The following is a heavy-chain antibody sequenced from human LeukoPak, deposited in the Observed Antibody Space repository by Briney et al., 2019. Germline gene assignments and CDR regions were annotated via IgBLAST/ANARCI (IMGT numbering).Heavy chain of an antibody. V-gene: IGHV3-23*01. CDR1: GYTFSSYH. J-gene: IGHJ6*03. Sequence: GGSLGLSCAASGYTFSSYHKNCLRQAAGKAREWLTYYSCSDCPTYYADAVKGRFTISRDNSKNTLSLQMNSLRAEDTAVYYCAKGLKTAVGPYMDYHYYMDVWGKGTTVTVSS. D-gene: IGHD5-18*01. CDR3: AKGLKTAVGPYMDYHYYMDV. CDR2: YSCSDCPT.